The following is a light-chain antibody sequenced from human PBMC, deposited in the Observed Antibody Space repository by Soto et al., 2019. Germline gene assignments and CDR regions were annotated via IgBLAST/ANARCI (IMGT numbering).Light chain of an antibody. Sequence: QSALTQPPSASGSPGQSVTISCTGTSSDVGGYNYVSWYQQHPGKAPKLMIYEVSKRPSGVPDRFSGSKSGNTASLTVSGLQAEDEADYYCTSYTSSSTDADVVFGGGTKLTVL. CDR1: SSDVGGYNY. V-gene: IGLV2-8*01. CDR3: TSYTSSSTDADVV. CDR2: EVS. J-gene: IGLJ2*01.